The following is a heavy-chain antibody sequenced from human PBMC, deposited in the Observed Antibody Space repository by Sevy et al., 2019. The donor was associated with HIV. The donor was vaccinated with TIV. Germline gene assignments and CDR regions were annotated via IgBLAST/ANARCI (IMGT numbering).Heavy chain of an antibody. Sequence: GGSLRLSFTASGFTFRNFGMHWVRQVPGKGLQWVTFIRYDGSDKYYAASVKGRFTISRDDSKNTLYLQMDSLRAEDTAMYYCAKDLAGPGRRYFDYWGQGTLVTVSS. CDR1: GFTFRNFG. V-gene: IGHV3-30*02. CDR3: AKDLAGPGRRYFDY. J-gene: IGHJ4*02. D-gene: IGHD6-13*01. CDR2: IRYDGSDK.